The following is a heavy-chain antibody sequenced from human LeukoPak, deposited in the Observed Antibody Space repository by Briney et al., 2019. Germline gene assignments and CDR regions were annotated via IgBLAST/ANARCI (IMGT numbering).Heavy chain of an antibody. Sequence: GGSLRLSCAASGFTFSSYGMHWVRQAPGKGLEWVAVISYDGSNKYYADSVKGRFTISRDNSKNTLYLQMNSLRAEDTAVYHCAKDQGSLPELLVDYWGQGTLVTVSS. CDR3: AKDQGSLPELLVDY. CDR2: ISYDGSNK. J-gene: IGHJ4*02. V-gene: IGHV3-30*18. CDR1: GFTFSSYG. D-gene: IGHD1-26*01.